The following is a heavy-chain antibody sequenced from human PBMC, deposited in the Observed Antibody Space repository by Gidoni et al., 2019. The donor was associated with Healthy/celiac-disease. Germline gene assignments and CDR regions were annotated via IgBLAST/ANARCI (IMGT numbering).Heavy chain of an antibody. CDR1: GGSISSGTHD. J-gene: IGHJ2*01. V-gene: IGHV4-61*02. CDR3: ASEGGYFDL. Sequence: QVQLPHSGPALVKSSQTLYLTCTVAGGSISSGTHDWSWIRQPAGQGLEWIGRIYPSGSTNYNPSLQSRVTISVDTSKNQFSLKLSSVTAADTAVYYCASEGGYFDLWGRGTLVTVSS. CDR2: IYPSGST.